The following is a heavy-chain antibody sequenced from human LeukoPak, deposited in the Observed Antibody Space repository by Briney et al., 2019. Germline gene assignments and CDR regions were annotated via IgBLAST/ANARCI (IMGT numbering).Heavy chain of an antibody. V-gene: IGHV4-59*12. CDR1: GGSISTYY. D-gene: IGHD3-22*01. CDR2: VYHTGST. Sequence: SETLSLTCAVSGGSISTYYWSWIRQSPGKELEWIGTVYHTGSTNYNPSLKSRLTISVDTSKNQFSLKLSSVTAADTAVYYCARGDYYDSSGYYYAGRLYYFDYWGQGTLVTVSS. J-gene: IGHJ4*02. CDR3: ARGDYYDSSGYYYAGRLYYFDY.